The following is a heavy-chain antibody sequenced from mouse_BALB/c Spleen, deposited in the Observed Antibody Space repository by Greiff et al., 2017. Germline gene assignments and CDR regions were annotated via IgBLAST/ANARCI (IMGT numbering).Heavy chain of an antibody. CDR3: TRDGNRYAMDY. Sequence: VQLQQSGAELVKPGASVKLSCKASGYTFTSYYMYWVKQRPGQGLEWIGEINPSNGGTNFNEKFKSKATLTVDKSSSTAYMQLSSLTSEDSAVYYCTRDGNRYAMDYWGQGTSVTVSS. CDR2: INPSNGGT. V-gene: IGHV1S81*02. CDR1: GYTFTSYY. D-gene: IGHD2-1*01. J-gene: IGHJ4*01.